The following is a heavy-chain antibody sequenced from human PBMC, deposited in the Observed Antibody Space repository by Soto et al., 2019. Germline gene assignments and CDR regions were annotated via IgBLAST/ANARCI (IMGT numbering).Heavy chain of an antibody. Sequence: QVQLVESGGGVVQPGRSLRLSCAASGFTFSSYAMHWVRPAPGKGLEWVAVISYDGSNKYYADSVKGRFTISRDNSKNTLYLQMNSLRAEDTAVYYCARGDTVTTFDYWGQGTLVTVSS. J-gene: IGHJ4*02. CDR2: ISYDGSNK. CDR1: GFTFSSYA. D-gene: IGHD4-17*01. CDR3: ARGDTVTTFDY. V-gene: IGHV3-30-3*01.